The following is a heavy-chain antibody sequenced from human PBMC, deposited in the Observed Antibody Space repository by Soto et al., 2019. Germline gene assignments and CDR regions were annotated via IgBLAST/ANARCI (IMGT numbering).Heavy chain of an antibody. Sequence: EVQLVESGGGLVQPGGSLRLSCAASGFTFSSYAMHWVRQAPGKGLEYVSAISSNGGSTYYANSVKGRFTISRDNSKNTLYLQMGSLRAEDMAVYYCARGVFWRDCTNGVCYTVSYYYYMDVWGKGTTVTVSS. CDR2: ISSNGGST. CDR3: ARGVFWRDCTNGVCYTVSYYYYMDV. CDR1: GFTFSSYA. D-gene: IGHD2-8*01. J-gene: IGHJ6*03. V-gene: IGHV3-64*01.